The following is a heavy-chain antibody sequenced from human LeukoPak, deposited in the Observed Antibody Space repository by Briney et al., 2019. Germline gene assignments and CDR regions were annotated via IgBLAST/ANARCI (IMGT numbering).Heavy chain of an antibody. CDR1: GYTFTSYG. CDR2: ISAYNGNT. Sequence: ASVEVPCKASGYTFTSYGISWVRQAPGQGLEWMGWISAYNGNTNYAQKLQGRVTMTTDTSTSTAYMELRSLRSDDTAVYYCARVRVAAAGSGFWFDPWGQGTLVTVSS. J-gene: IGHJ5*02. V-gene: IGHV1-18*01. CDR3: ARVRVAAAGSGFWFDP. D-gene: IGHD6-13*01.